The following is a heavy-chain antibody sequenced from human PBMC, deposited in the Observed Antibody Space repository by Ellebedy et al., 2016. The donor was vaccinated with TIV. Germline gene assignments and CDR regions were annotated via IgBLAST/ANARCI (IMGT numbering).Heavy chain of an antibody. CDR1: GFTVSSNY. CDR3: ARTPWNYARHYYYYYMDV. Sequence: GGSLRLXXAASGFTVSSNYMSWVRQAPGKGLEWVSVIYSGGSTYYADSVKGRFTISRDNSKNTLYLQMNSLRAEDTAVYYCARTPWNYARHYYYYYMDVWGKGTTVTVSS. V-gene: IGHV3-53*01. J-gene: IGHJ6*03. D-gene: IGHD1-7*01. CDR2: IYSGGST.